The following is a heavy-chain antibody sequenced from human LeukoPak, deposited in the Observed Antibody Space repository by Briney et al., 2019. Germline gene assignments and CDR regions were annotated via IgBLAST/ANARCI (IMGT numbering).Heavy chain of an antibody. CDR2: IIPILGIA. J-gene: IGHJ4*02. D-gene: IGHD3-22*01. CDR1: GGTFSSYA. Sequence: SVKVSYKASGGTFSSYAISWVRQAPGQGLEWMGRIIPILGIANYAQKFQGRVTITADKSTSTAYMELSSLRSEDTAVYYCAGITYYYDSSGYYADYWGQGTLVTVSS. V-gene: IGHV1-69*04. CDR3: AGITYYYDSSGYYADY.